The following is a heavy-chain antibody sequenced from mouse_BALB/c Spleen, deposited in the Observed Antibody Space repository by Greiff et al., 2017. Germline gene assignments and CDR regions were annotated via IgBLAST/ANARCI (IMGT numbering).Heavy chain of an antibody. D-gene: IGHD2-4*01. Sequence: QVQLQQSGAELARPGASVKLSCKASGYTFTSYCMQWVKQRPGQGLEWIGAIYPGDGDTRYTQKFKGKATLTADKSSSTAYMQLSSLASEDSAVYYCARLLRQDYYAMDYWGQGTSVTVSS. CDR1: GYTFTSYC. CDR2: IYPGDGDT. J-gene: IGHJ4*01. CDR3: ARLLRQDYYAMDY. V-gene: IGHV1-87*01.